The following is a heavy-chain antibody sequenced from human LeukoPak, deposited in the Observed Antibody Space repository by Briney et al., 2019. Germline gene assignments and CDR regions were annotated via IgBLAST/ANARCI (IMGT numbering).Heavy chain of an antibody. V-gene: IGHV4-30-2*01. J-gene: IGHJ4*02. Sequence: TQTLSLTCAVSGGSISSGDYSWSWIRQPPGKGLEWIGYIYHSGRTYYNPSLKSRVTISIDRSKNQFSLKLSSVTAADTAVYYCARDLLWFGEAYFDYWGQGTLVTVSS. D-gene: IGHD3-10*01. CDR2: IYHSGRT. CDR3: ARDLLWFGEAYFDY. CDR1: GGSISSGDYS.